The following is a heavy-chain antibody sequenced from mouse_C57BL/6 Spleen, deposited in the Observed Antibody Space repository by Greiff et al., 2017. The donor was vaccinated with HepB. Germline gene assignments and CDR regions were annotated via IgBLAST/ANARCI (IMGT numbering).Heavy chain of an antibody. V-gene: IGHV5-6*01. Sequence: EVQRVESGGDLVKPGGSLKLSCAASGFTFSSYGMSWVRQTPDKRLEWVATISSGGSYTYYPDSVKGRFTISRDNAKNTLYLQMSSLKSEDTAMYYCARHLYDYDAFYWGQGTTLTVSS. CDR1: GFTFSSYG. CDR3: ARHLYDYDAFY. D-gene: IGHD2-4*01. CDR2: ISSGGSYT. J-gene: IGHJ2*01.